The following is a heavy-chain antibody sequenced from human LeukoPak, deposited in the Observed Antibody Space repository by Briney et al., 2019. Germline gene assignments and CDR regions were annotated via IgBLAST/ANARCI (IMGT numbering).Heavy chain of an antibody. J-gene: IGHJ3*02. D-gene: IGHD1-26*01. CDR3: ARDGTFDI. V-gene: IGHV3-48*04. Sequence: GGSLRLSCAASGFTFSSYSMNWVRQAPGKGLEWVSYMDASGTTVLYADSVKGRFTISRDNAKNSLSLQMNSLRADDTALYYCARDGTFDIWGQGTMVTVSS. CDR2: MDASGTTV. CDR1: GFTFSSYS.